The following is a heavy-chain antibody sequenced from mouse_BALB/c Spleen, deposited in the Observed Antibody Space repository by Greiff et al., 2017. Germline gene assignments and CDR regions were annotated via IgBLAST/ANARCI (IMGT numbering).Heavy chain of an antibody. CDR3: ARDTTVVATTDWYFDV. V-gene: IGHV2-9*02. D-gene: IGHD1-1*01. CDR2: IWAGGST. J-gene: IGHJ1*01. Sequence: VQLQQSGPGLVAPSQSLSITCTVSGFSLTSYGVHWVRQPPGKGLEWLGVIWAGGSTNYNSALMSRLSISKDNSKSQVFLKMNSLQTDDTAMYYCARDTTVVATTDWYFDVWGAGTTVTVSS. CDR1: GFSLTSYG.